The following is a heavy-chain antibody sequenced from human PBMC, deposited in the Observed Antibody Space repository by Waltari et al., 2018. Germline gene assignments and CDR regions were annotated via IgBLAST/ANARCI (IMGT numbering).Heavy chain of an antibody. D-gene: IGHD1-7*01. J-gene: IGHJ4*02. CDR1: GGSISSYY. CDR3: ARASGNWNYGFGY. V-gene: IGHV4-59*01. Sequence: QVQLQESGPGLVKPSEPLSLTCTVSGGSISSYYWSWTRQPPGKGLEWIGYIYSSGSTNYNPSLKSRVTISVDTSKNQFSLKLSSVTAADTAVYYCARASGNWNYGFGYWGQGTLVTVSS. CDR2: IYSSGST.